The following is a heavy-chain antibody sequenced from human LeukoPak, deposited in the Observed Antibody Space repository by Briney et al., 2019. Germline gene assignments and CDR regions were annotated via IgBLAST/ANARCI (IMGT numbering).Heavy chain of an antibody. CDR3: ARAALGYCSSTSCYKDYYYYYMDV. Sequence: SETLSLTCTVSGGPISSYYWSWIRQPAGKGLEWIGRIYTSGSTNYNPSLKSRVTMSVDTSKNQFSLKLSSVTAADTAVYYCARAALGYCSSTSCYKDYYYYYMDVWGKGTTVTVSS. CDR2: IYTSGST. D-gene: IGHD2-2*02. CDR1: GGPISSYY. J-gene: IGHJ6*03. V-gene: IGHV4-4*07.